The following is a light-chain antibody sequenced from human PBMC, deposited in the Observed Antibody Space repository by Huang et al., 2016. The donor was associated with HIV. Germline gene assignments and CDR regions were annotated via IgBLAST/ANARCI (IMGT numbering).Light chain of an antibody. J-gene: IGKJ4*01. V-gene: IGKV1-9*01. CDR1: QGIPNY. CDR2: AAS. Sequence: IQLTQSPSSLSTYVGDKVTITCRASQGIPNYVAWYQQRPGKSPKLLIYAASTLQNGVPSRFSGSGSGADFALSIANVQPEDSATYYCQQFSSYPLTFGGGTKVEIK. CDR3: QQFSSYPLT.